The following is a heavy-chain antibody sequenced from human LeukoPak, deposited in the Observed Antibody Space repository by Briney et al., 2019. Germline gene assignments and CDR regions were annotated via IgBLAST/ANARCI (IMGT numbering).Heavy chain of an antibody. CDR3: ARDWRGGYLLD. CDR2: IKQDGSEK. D-gene: IGHD3-22*01. CDR1: GFTFSSYW. Sequence: GGSLRLSCAASGFTFSSYWLSWVRQAPGKGLEWVANIKQDGSEKYYVDSVKGRFTISRDNAKNSLYLQMNSLRAEDTAVYYCARDWRGGYLLDWGQGTLVTVSS. J-gene: IGHJ4*02. V-gene: IGHV3-7*01.